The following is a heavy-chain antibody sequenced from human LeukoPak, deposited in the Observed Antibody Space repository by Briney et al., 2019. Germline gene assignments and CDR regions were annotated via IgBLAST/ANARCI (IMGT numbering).Heavy chain of an antibody. D-gene: IGHD3-10*01. CDR3: AKDPPSYYYGSGSYYKSSLGVFDP. Sequence: PGGSLRLSCAASGFTFSSYAMSWVRQAPGKGLEWVSAISGSGGSTYYADSVKGRFTISRDNSKNTLYLQMNSLRAEDTAVYYCAKDPPSYYYGSGSYYKSSLGVFDPWGQGTLVTVSS. CDR1: GFTFSSYA. V-gene: IGHV3-23*01. J-gene: IGHJ5*02. CDR2: ISGSGGST.